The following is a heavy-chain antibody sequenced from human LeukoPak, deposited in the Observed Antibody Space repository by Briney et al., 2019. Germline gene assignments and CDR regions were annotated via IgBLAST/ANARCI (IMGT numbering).Heavy chain of an antibody. V-gene: IGHV3-23*01. CDR3: AKVGGSSMVRGVIHFDY. CDR1: GFTFSTYA. CDR2: ISDSDGST. Sequence: GGSLRLSCAASGFTFSTYAMSWVRQAPGMGLEWVSSISDSDGSTYYADSVKGRFTISRDNSKNTVYLQMNSLRAEDTAVYYCAKVGGSSMVRGVIHFDYWGQGTLVTVSS. J-gene: IGHJ4*02. D-gene: IGHD3-10*01.